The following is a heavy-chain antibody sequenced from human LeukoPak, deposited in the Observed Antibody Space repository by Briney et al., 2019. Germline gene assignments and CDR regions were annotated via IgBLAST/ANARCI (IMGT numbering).Heavy chain of an antibody. V-gene: IGHV4-39*01. CDR3: ANPPPYSGGWYDGYFDY. D-gene: IGHD6-19*01. Sequence: GSLRLSCAASGFTFSSYSMNWVRQAPGKGLEWIGSIYYSGSTNDNPSLKSRVTISVDTSKNQFSLKLSSVTAADTAVYYCANPPPYSGGWYDGYFDYWGQGTLVTVSS. CDR1: GFTFSSYSMN. CDR2: IYYSGST. J-gene: IGHJ4*02.